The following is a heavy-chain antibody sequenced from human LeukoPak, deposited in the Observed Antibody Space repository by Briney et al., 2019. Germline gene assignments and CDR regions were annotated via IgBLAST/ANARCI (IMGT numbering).Heavy chain of an antibody. CDR2: IYLSDSDP. CDR3: ARQTTTTTYDS. D-gene: IGHD4-11*01. J-gene: IGHJ4*02. CDR1: GYRFTSYW. Sequence: PGESLKISCKGSGYRFTSYWITWVRQMPGKGLEWMGIIYLSDSDPTYSPSFQGQVTISADKSISTAYLQWNSLKASDTAMYYCARQTTTTTYDSWGQGTLVTVSS. V-gene: IGHV5-51*01.